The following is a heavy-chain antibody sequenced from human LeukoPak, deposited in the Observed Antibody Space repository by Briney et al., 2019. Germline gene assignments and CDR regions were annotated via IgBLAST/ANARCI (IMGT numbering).Heavy chain of an antibody. CDR3: ARGMGVATIYYYYYGMDV. V-gene: IGHV1-69*13. CDR2: IIPIFGTA. D-gene: IGHD5-12*01. Sequence: SVKVSCKASGGTFSSYAISWVRQAPGQGLEWMGGIIPIFGTANYAQKFQGRVTITADESTSTAYMELSSLRSEDTAVYYCARGMGVATIYYYYYGMDVWGQGTTVTVSS. CDR1: GGTFSSYA. J-gene: IGHJ6*02.